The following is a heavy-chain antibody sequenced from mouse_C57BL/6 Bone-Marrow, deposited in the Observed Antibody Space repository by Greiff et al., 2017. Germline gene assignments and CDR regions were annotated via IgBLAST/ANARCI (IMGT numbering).Heavy chain of an antibody. CDR3: ARGDWDGYFDY. D-gene: IGHD4-1*01. J-gene: IGHJ2*01. V-gene: IGHV1-81*01. Sequence: VQLQQSGAELARPGASVKLSCKASGYTFTSYGISWVKQRPGQGLEWIGEIYPSSGNTYYNEKFKGKATLTADKSSSTAYMELRSLTSEDSAVYFCARGDWDGYFDYWGQGTTLTVSS. CDR2: IYPSSGNT. CDR1: GYTFTSYG.